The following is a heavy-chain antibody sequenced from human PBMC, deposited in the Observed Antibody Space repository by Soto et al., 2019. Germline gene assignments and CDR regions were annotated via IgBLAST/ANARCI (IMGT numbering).Heavy chain of an antibody. Sequence: ECLKICFRTFGDNFTTNWIGWVRQVPGKGLEWMGIIFPGDSDTRYSPSFQGQVTISADKSISTAYLQWSSLKASDTAMYYCARRRRDILTGSPATLDYWGQGTLVTVSS. V-gene: IGHV5-51*01. CDR3: ARRRRDILTGSPATLDY. CDR2: IFPGDSDT. J-gene: IGHJ4*02. CDR1: GDNFTTNW. D-gene: IGHD3-9*01.